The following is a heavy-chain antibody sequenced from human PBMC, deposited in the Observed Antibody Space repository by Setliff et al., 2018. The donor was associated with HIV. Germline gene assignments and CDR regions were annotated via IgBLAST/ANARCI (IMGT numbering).Heavy chain of an antibody. CDR3: ARDPPGSGFHLDY. J-gene: IGHJ4*02. Sequence: HPGGSLRLSCAASGFTFSDYAIHWVRQAPGMGLEWVAMIWADAITKFYADSVKGRFTISRDNSKNTMYLQMDPLRVEDTAVYYCARDPPGSGFHLDYWGQGTPVTVSS. V-gene: IGHV3-33*01. D-gene: IGHD5-12*01. CDR1: GFTFSDYA. CDR2: IWADAITK.